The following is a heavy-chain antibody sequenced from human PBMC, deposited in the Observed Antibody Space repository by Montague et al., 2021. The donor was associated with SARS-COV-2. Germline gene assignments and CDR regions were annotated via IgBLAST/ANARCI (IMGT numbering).Heavy chain of an antibody. D-gene: IGHD3-10*01. V-gene: IGHV4-39*01. Sequence: SETLSLTCTVSGGSISSDSFYWGWLRQPPGKRLEWIGLIYHSGGTYNGPSLKRRFSISVDTSKNQFSLKVTSVTAADTAVYYCARRPGTFGAAFDIWGLGTMVTVSS. CDR3: ARRPGTFGAAFDI. J-gene: IGHJ3*02. CDR1: GGSISSDSFY. CDR2: IYHSGGT.